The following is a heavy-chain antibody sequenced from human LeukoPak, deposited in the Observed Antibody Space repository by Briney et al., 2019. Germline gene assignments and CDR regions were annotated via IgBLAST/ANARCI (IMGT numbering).Heavy chain of an antibody. J-gene: IGHJ1*01. CDR1: GFTFSSYW. V-gene: IGHV3-74*01. CDR3: ARAPSEIGGYCPEYFRH. CDR2: IKSDGKT. Sequence: GGSLRLSCAASGFTFSSYWMHWVRQAPGKGLVWVSRIKSDGKTNYADSVKGRFTISRDNAKNTVSLQMNSLGAEDTGVYYCARAPSEIGGYCPEYFRHWGQGTLVTVSS. D-gene: IGHD2-21*01.